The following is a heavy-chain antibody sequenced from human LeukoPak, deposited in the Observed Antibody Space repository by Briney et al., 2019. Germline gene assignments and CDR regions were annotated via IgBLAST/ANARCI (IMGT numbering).Heavy chain of an antibody. D-gene: IGHD2-21*02. V-gene: IGHV3-21*01. Sequence: GGSLRLSCAGSGFNFSSYSMSWVRQAPWKGLEFVSSISSSSSFIYYADSVKGRFTISRDNAKNSLYLQMNSLRAEDTAVYFCARKGEVTAPTKNAFDMWGQGTMVTVSS. J-gene: IGHJ3*02. CDR2: ISSSSSFI. CDR3: ARKGEVTAPTKNAFDM. CDR1: GFNFSSYS.